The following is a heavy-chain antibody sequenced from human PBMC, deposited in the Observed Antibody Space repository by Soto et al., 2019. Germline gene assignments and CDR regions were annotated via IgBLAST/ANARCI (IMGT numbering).Heavy chain of an antibody. CDR2: INHSGST. D-gene: IGHD6-13*01. V-gene: IGHV4-34*01. Sequence: QVQLQQWGAGLLKPSETLSLTCAVYGGSFSGYYWSWIRQPPGKGLEWIGEINHSGSTNYNPSLKSRVTISVDTSKNQFSLKLSSVTAADTAVYYCARQSIAAAGGDWYFDLWGRGTLVTVSS. J-gene: IGHJ2*01. CDR1: GGSFSGYY. CDR3: ARQSIAAAGGDWYFDL.